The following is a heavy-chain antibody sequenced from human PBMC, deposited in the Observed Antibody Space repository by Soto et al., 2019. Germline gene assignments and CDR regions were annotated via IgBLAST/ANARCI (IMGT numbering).Heavy chain of an antibody. J-gene: IGHJ4*02. CDR3: AHGSGWLFDF. CDR2: IYWDDDN. CDR1: GFSLTSNAVG. Sequence: QITLKESGPPLVKPTQPLTLTCTFSGFSLTSNAVGVGWFRQPPGKALEWLALIYWDDDNHYSPSLKSRLTFTKDTSKNQVVLIMTNMDPVDTATYYCAHGSGWLFDFWGQGTLVTVSS. V-gene: IGHV2-5*02. D-gene: IGHD6-19*01.